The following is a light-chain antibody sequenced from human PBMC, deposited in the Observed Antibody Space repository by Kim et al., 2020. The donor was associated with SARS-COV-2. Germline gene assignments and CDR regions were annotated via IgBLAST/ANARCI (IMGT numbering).Light chain of an antibody. Sequence: HPASISSISSQSLISSDANTYLNWFQQRPGQSPPRLIYKVSNRDSAVPDRFSGSGSGTDFTLKISRVEADDVGVYYCMQGIHPITFGQGTRLEIK. CDR3: MQGIHPIT. CDR1: QSLISSDANTY. CDR2: KVS. V-gene: IGKV2-30*01. J-gene: IGKJ5*01.